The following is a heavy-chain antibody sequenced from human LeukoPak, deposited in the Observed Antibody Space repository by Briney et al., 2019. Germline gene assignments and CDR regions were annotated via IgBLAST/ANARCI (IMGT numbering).Heavy chain of an antibody. J-gene: IGHJ4*02. CDR1: GFTFSSYY. CDR3: AKGNVLLWFGEFDD. Sequence: GGSLRLSCAASGFTFSSYYMSWVRQAPGKGLEWVSAISGSGGSTYYADSVKGRFTISRDNSKNTLYLQMNSLRAEDTALYYCAKGNVLLWFGEFDDWGQGTLVTVSS. V-gene: IGHV3-23*01. D-gene: IGHD3-10*01. CDR2: ISGSGGST.